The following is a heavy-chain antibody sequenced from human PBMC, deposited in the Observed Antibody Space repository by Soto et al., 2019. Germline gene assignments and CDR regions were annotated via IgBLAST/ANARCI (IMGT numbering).Heavy chain of an antibody. CDR1: GFTFSRYG. CDR3: AKDRGEVVTPDYFDL. J-gene: IGHJ4*02. Sequence: GGSLRLSCAASGFTFSRYGMNWVRQAPGKGLEWVALMSYDGSNKYYADSVKGRFTISRDSSKNTLYLQMNRLRAEDTAVYYCAKDRGEVVTPDYFDLWGQGTLVTVSS. D-gene: IGHD3-16*01. V-gene: IGHV3-30*18. CDR2: MSYDGSNK.